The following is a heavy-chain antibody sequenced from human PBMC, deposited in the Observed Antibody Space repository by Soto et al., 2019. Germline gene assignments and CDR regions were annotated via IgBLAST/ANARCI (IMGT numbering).Heavy chain of an antibody. CDR1: GFTFSSYA. V-gene: IGHV3-23*01. CDR2: VSRNGATT. Sequence: GGSLRLSCAASGFTFSSYAMSWVRQAPGKGLEWVSAVSRNGATTYYADSVKGRFTISRDNSKDTLYLQMNSLRAEDTALYYCAKESQPQGWGQGTLVTVSS. CDR3: AKESQPQG. J-gene: IGHJ4*02.